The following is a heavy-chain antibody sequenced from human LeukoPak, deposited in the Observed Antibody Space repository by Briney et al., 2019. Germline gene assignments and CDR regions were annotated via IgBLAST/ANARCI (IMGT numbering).Heavy chain of an antibody. J-gene: IGHJ4*02. CDR3: ARTYYYDSSGYYPDYFDY. Sequence: PSETLSLTCTVPGGSISSYYWSWIRQPPGKGLEWIGYIYYSGRTNYNPSLKSRVTISVDTSKNQFSLKLSSVTAADTAVYYCARTYYYDSSGYYPDYFDYWGQGTLVTVSS. CDR1: GGSISSYY. V-gene: IGHV4-59*08. CDR2: IYYSGRT. D-gene: IGHD3-22*01.